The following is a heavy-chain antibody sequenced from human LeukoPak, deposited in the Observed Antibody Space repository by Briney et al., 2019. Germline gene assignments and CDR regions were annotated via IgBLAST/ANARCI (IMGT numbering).Heavy chain of an antibody. CDR2: INQRGSEI. CDR1: GFTFRNHW. CDR3: VRRYMATSAEDFEY. Sequence: PGGSLRLSCAASGFTFRNHWMTWVRQAPGKGLEWVANINQRGSEIYYVDSVRGRFTISRDNAKNSLYLQMNILRAEDTAVYYCVRRYMATSAEDFEYWGQGTLVTVFS. J-gene: IGHJ4*02. V-gene: IGHV3-7*01. D-gene: IGHD3-16*02.